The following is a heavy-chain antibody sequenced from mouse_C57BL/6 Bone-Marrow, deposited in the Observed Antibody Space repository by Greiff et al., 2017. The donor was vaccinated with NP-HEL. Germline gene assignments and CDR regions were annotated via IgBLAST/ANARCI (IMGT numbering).Heavy chain of an antibody. CDR1: GFNIKDDY. CDR3: NTFDYDGDWYFDV. CDR2: IDPENGDT. V-gene: IGHV14-4*01. Sequence: EVQLQQSGAELVRPGASVKLSCTASGFNIKDDYMHWVKQRPEQGLEWIGWIDPENGDTEYASKFQGKATITADTSSNAAYLQLSSLTSEDTAVYYCNTFDYDGDWYFDVWGTGTTVTVSS. D-gene: IGHD2-4*01. J-gene: IGHJ1*03.